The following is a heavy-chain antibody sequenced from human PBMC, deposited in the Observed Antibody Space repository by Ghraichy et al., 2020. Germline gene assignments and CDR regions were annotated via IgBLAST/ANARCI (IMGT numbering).Heavy chain of an antibody. J-gene: IGHJ4*02. Sequence: SETLSLTCAVYGGSFSGYYWSWIRQPPGKGLEWIGEINHSGSTNYNPSLKSRVIISVDTSKNQFSLKLSSVTAADTAVYYCARDDYGGNLYYFDYWGQGTLVTVSS. CDR3: ARDDYGGNLYYFDY. CDR1: GGSFSGYY. D-gene: IGHD4-23*01. CDR2: INHSGST. V-gene: IGHV4-34*01.